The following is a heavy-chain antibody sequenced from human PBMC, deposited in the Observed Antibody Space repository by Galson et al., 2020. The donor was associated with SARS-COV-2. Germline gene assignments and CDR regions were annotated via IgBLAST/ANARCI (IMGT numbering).Heavy chain of an antibody. CDR1: GFTFSSYA. J-gene: IGHJ4*02. CDR2: ISYDGSNK. D-gene: IGHD3-22*01. CDR3: ARGLYYYDSSGYYRGPFDY. V-gene: IGHV3-30*04. Sequence: GGSLRLSCAASGFTFSSYAMHWVRQAPGKGLEWVAVISYDGSNKYYADSVKGRFTISRDNSKNTLYLQMNSLRAEDTAVYYCARGLYYYDSSGYYRGPFDYWGQGTLVTVSS.